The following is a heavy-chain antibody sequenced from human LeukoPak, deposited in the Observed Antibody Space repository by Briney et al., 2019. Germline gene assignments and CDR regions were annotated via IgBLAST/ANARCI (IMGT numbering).Heavy chain of an antibody. D-gene: IGHD3-10*01. CDR1: GGSISSYY. Sequence: SETLSLTCTVSGGSISSYYWNWIRQPPGEGLEWIGYIYYSGGTNYNPSLKSRVTISVDTSKNQFSLKLNSVTAADTAVYYCARSLQYNNNNYFYYGMDVWGQGTTVTVSS. CDR2: IYYSGGT. J-gene: IGHJ6*02. CDR3: ARSLQYNNNNYFYYGMDV. V-gene: IGHV4-59*01.